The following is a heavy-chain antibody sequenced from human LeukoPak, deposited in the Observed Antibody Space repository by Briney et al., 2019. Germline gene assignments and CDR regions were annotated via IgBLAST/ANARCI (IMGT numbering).Heavy chain of an antibody. CDR3: ASLYLGSYLTGIDY. J-gene: IGHJ4*02. CDR2: IKQDGSEK. D-gene: IGHD1-26*01. CDR1: GFTFSSYW. Sequence: GGSLRLSCAASGFTFSSYWMSWVRQAPGKGLEWVANIKQDGSEKYYVDSVKGRFTISRDNAKNSLYLQMNSSRAAATTVSYFASLYLGSYLTGIDYWGRGTLVSVS. V-gene: IGHV3-7*03.